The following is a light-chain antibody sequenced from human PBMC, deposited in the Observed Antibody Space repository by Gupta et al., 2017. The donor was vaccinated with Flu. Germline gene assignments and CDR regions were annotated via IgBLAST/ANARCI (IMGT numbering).Light chain of an antibody. CDR3: QSYDNGLRGYV. V-gene: IGLV1-40*01. Sequence: QSVLTQPPSVSGAPGQRVNISCTGRNSNIGGGLDVHWYQQSPGTAPKLLIYDDKYRPSGVPDRFSASKSGTSASLVITGLQAEDEADYYCQSYDNGLRGYVFGTGTKVTVL. CDR2: DDK. J-gene: IGLJ1*01. CDR1: NSNIGGGLD.